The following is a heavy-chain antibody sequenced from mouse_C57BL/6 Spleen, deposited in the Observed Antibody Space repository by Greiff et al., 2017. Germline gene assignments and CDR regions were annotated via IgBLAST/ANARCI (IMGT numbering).Heavy chain of an antibody. D-gene: IGHD3-2*02. CDR2: FDPSDSYT. V-gene: IGHV1-69*01. CDR1: GYTFTSYW. Sequence: VQLQQPGAELVMPGASVKLSCKASGYTFTSYWMHWVKQRPGQGLEWIGEFDPSDSYTNYNQKFKGKSTLTVDKSSSTAYMQLSSLTSENSAVYYCASPLDSSGWFAYWGQGTLVTVSA. J-gene: IGHJ3*01. CDR3: ASPLDSSGWFAY.